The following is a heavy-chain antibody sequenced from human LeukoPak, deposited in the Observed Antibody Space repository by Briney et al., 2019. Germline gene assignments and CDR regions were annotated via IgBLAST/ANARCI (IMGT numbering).Heavy chain of an antibody. CDR2: IYSSGGT. Sequence: SETLSLTCAVSGASISGSGYYWGWIRQPPGKGLEWIGNIYSSGGTYYNASLQSRVTISIDTSKNQFSLRLNSVTAADTAMYYCARDSESYHYYYYYMDVWGKGTTVTISS. CDR1: GASISGSGYY. D-gene: IGHD3-16*02. CDR3: ARDSESYHYYYYYMDV. J-gene: IGHJ6*03. V-gene: IGHV4-39*02.